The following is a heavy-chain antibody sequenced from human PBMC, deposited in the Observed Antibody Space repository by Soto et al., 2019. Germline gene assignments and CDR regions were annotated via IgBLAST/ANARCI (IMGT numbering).Heavy chain of an antibody. J-gene: IGHJ3*01. CDR3: AREGILGLFDAYDL. CDR2: ISTHNGNT. Sequence: QDQLMQSGAEVKKPGASVKVSCKASVFTSSGISWVRQAPGQRLEWMGWISTHNGNTIYAQKFQGRVIMTMDTFTTSVYMELRSLRPDDTAVYLCAREGILGLFDAYDLWGQGTMVTVSS. D-gene: IGHD3-3*01. CDR1: VFTSSG. V-gene: IGHV1-18*04.